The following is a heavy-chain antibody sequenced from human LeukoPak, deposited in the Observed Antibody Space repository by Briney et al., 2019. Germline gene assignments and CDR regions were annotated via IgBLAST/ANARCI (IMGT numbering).Heavy chain of an antibody. D-gene: IGHD3-9*01. V-gene: IGHV1-2*02. CDR1: GYTFTGYY. J-gene: IGHJ6*03. Sequence: GASVKVSCTASGYTFTGYYMHWVRQAPGQGLEWMGWIHPNSGGTNYAQKFQGRVTMTRDTSISTAYMELSRLRSDDTAVYYCARDLAARPKGYYDILTHRSYYYYMDVWGKGTTVTVSS. CDR2: IHPNSGGT. CDR3: ARDLAARPKGYYDILTHRSYYYYMDV.